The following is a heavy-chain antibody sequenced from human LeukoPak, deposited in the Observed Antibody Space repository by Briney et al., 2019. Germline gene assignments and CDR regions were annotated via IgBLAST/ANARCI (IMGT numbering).Heavy chain of an antibody. V-gene: IGHV3-30-3*01. CDR1: GFSFSSYS. J-gene: IGHJ4*02. Sequence: GTSLRLSCVASGFSFSSYSIHWVRRVPGKGLEWVAVMSVNGVNKYYADSVRGRFTVSRDISKNTLYLQMNSLRAEDTGVYYCAKDHYWSIDYWGRGTLVTVSS. CDR2: MSVNGVNK. CDR3: AKDHYWSIDY. D-gene: IGHD3-3*01.